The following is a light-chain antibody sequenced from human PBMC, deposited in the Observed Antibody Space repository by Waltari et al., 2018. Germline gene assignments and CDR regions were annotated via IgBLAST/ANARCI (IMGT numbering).Light chain of an antibody. CDR2: EDY. CDR3: QSYDGINWM. Sequence: NFMLTQPHSVSNSPGKTVTISCTRRSGSISSNYVHWFQQRPGSAPTTVIYEDYQRPSGVPDRFSGSIDSSSNSASLTISGLKTEDEADYYCQSYDGINWMFGGGTKLTVL. J-gene: IGLJ3*02. CDR1: SGSISSNY. V-gene: IGLV6-57*03.